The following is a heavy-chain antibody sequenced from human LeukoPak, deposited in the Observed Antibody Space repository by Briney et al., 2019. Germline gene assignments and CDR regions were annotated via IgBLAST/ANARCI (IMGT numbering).Heavy chain of an antibody. J-gene: IGHJ4*02. CDR3: ARDGYSSGWPLFDY. V-gene: IGHV3-21*01. CDR1: GFTFSSYS. CDR2: ISSSSSYI. Sequence: GGSLRLSCAASGFTFSSYSMNWVRQAPGKGLEWVSSISSSSSYIYYADSAKGRFTISRDNAKNSLYLQMNSLRAEDTAVYYCARDGYSSGWPLFDYWGQGTLVTVSS. D-gene: IGHD6-19*01.